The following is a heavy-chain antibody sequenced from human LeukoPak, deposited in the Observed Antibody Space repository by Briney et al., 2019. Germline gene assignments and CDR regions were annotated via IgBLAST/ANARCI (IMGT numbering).Heavy chain of an antibody. CDR2: ISSSSSYI. Sequence: PGGSLRLSCAASGFTFSSYSMNWVRQAPGKGLEWVSSISSSSSYIYYADSVKGRCTIPRDNATSSLYLQMNSLRADDTAVYYCARAPTSMAPDYWGQGALVTVSS. CDR1: GFTFSSYS. J-gene: IGHJ4*02. V-gene: IGHV3-21*01. CDR3: ARAPTSMAPDY. D-gene: IGHD5-18*01.